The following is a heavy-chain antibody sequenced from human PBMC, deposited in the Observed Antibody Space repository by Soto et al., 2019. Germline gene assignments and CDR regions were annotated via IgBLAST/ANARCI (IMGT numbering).Heavy chain of an antibody. V-gene: IGHV4-31*03. CDR1: GGSISSGDYY. CDR2: IYYSGST. Sequence: SETLSLTCTVSGGSISSGDYYWSWIRQHPGKGLEWIGYIYYSGSTYYNPSLKSRVTISVDTSKNQFSLKLSSVTAADTAVYYCARWWSGSRQGFDPWGQGTLLTVSS. J-gene: IGHJ5*02. D-gene: IGHD3-3*01. CDR3: ARWWSGSRQGFDP.